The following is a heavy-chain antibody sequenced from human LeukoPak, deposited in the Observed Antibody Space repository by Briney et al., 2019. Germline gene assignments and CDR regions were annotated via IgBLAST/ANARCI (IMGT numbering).Heavy chain of an antibody. D-gene: IGHD4-17*01. CDR1: GFTFSNYA. J-gene: IGHJ6*04. Sequence: GVLRLSCAASGFTFSNYAMSWARQAPGEGLEWVSVIGGNGGGTLYADSVKGRFTISRDNSKTTLSLQMNSLRAEDTAVYYCAKSMATVTRGYYYYGMDVWGKGTTVTVSS. CDR3: AKSMATVTRGYYYYGMDV. CDR2: IGGNGGGT. V-gene: IGHV3-23*01.